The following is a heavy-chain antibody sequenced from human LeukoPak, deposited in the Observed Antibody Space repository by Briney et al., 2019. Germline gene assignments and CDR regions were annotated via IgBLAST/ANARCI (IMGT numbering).Heavy chain of an antibody. Sequence: SETLSLTCAVYGGSFSGYYWSWIRQPPGKGLEWIGEINHSGSTNYNPSLKSRVTISVDTSKNQFSLKLSSVTAADTAVYYCARVSRPIPDDYWGQGTLVTVSS. CDR1: GGSFSGYY. D-gene: IGHD6-6*01. CDR3: ARVSRPIPDDY. J-gene: IGHJ4*02. V-gene: IGHV4-34*01. CDR2: INHSGST.